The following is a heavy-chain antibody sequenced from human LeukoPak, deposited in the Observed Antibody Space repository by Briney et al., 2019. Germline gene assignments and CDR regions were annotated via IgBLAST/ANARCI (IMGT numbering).Heavy chain of an antibody. CDR1: GYTFTSYD. CDR2: MNPNSGNT. J-gene: IGHJ6*02. D-gene: IGHD3-9*01. CDR3: ARAPVLRYFDWLHEDSMDV. V-gene: IGHV1-8*01. Sequence: GASVKVSCKASGYTFTSYDINWVRQATGQGLEWMGWMNPNSGNTGYAQKFQGRVTMTRNTSISTAYMELSSLRSEDTAVYYCARAPVLRYFDWLHEDSMDVWGQGTTVTVSS.